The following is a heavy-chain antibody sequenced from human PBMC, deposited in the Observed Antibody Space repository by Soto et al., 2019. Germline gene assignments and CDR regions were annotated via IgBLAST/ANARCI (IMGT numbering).Heavy chain of an antibody. CDR1: GGSFSGYY. D-gene: IGHD5-12*01. V-gene: IGHV4-34*01. CDR3: ASHAWTDY. Sequence: QVQLQQWGAGLLKPSETLSLTCAVYGGSFSGYYWSWIRQPPGKGLEWIGEINHSGSTNYNPSLTSRVTISVDTSKNQFSLKMSSVTAADTAVYYCASHAWTDYWGQGTLVTVSS. J-gene: IGHJ4*02. CDR2: INHSGST.